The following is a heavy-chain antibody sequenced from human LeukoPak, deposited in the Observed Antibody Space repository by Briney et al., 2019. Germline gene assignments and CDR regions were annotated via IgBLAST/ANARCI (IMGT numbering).Heavy chain of an antibody. CDR2: ISYDGSNK. D-gene: IGHD2-2*02. CDR3: AKPLGYCSSTTCHIYDY. Sequence: GGSLRLSCAASGFTFSSYAMHWVRQAPGKGLEWVAVISYDGSNKYYADSVKGRFTISRDNSKNTLYLQMSSLRAEDTAVYYCAKPLGYCSSTTCHIYDYWGQGTLVTVSS. CDR1: GFTFSSYA. V-gene: IGHV3-30-3*02. J-gene: IGHJ4*02.